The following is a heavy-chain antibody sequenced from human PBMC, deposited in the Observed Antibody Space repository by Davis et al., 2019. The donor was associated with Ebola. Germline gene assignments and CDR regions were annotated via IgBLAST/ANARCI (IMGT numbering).Heavy chain of an antibody. J-gene: IGHJ4*02. D-gene: IGHD3-16*02. CDR1: GITFSSYA. CDR2: ISSRDGTT. CDR3: AKAIWGTYRTEY. V-gene: IGHV3-23*01. Sequence: GESLKISCAASGITFSSYAMTWVRQVPGKGLEWVSDISSRDGTTYYADSVKGRFTISRDNSKNTWYLQMNSLRTEDTAVYYCAKAIWGTYRTEYWGQGTLVTVSS.